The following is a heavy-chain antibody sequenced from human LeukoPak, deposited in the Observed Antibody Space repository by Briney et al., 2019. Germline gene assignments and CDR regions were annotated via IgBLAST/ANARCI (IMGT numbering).Heavy chain of an antibody. CDR2: ISSSSSSI. Sequence: PGGSLRLSCAASGFTFSSYSMNWVRQAPGKGLEWVSYISSSSSSIYYADSVEGRFAISRDNAKNSLYLQMNSLRDEDTAVYYCFFWRYYGMDVWGQGTTVTVSS. CDR1: GFTFSSYS. D-gene: IGHD3-3*01. V-gene: IGHV3-48*02. CDR3: FFWRYYGMDV. J-gene: IGHJ6*02.